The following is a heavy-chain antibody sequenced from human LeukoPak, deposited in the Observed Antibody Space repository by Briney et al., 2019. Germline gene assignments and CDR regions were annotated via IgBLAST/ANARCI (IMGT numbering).Heavy chain of an antibody. Sequence: GGSLRLSCAASGFTFSIYGMHWVRQAPGKGLEWVAVIWYDGSNKYYADSVKGRFTISRDNSKNTLYLQMNSLRAEDTAVYYCARENLGGRLYYYYGMDVWGQGTTVTVSS. J-gene: IGHJ6*02. CDR1: GFTFSIYG. V-gene: IGHV3-33*01. CDR2: IWYDGSNK. D-gene: IGHD3-16*01. CDR3: ARENLGGRLYYYYGMDV.